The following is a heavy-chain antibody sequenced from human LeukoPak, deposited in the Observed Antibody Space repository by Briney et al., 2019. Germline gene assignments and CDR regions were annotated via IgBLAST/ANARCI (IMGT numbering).Heavy chain of an antibody. J-gene: IGHJ3*01. D-gene: IGHD2-21*01. CDR3: ARDFSPYCGGDCYIDAFDL. CDR1: GFTFSSYW. Sequence: GGSLRLSCAVSGFTFSSYWMTWVRQAPGKGLEWVSNIKRDGSVKNYMDSVQGRFTISRDNAKNSLYLQMNSLRAEDTAVYYCARDFSPYCGGDCYIDAFDLWGQGTVDTVSS. V-gene: IGHV3-7*01. CDR2: IKRDGSVK.